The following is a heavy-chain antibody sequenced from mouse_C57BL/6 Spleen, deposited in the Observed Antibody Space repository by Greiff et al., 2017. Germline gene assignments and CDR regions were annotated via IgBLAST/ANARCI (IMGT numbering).Heavy chain of an antibody. D-gene: IGHD6-5*01. Sequence: VKLMESGPELVKPGASVKISCKASGYAFSSSWMKWVKQRPGKGLEWIGRIYPGDGDTNYNGKFKGKATLTADKSSSTAYMQLSSLTSEDSAVYFCARGFPYVRYSMAYWGQGTSVTVSA. J-gene: IGHJ4*01. CDR2: IYPGDGDT. V-gene: IGHV1-82*01. CDR3: ARGFPYVRYSMAY. CDR1: GYAFSSSW.